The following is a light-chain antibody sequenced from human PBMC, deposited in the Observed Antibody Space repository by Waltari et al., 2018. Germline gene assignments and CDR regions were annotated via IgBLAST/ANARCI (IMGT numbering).Light chain of an antibody. J-gene: IGLJ3*02. CDR2: EVN. Sequence: QSALTQPPSASGSPGQSVTISCTGTSSDIGTFDYVPWYQQHPGKAPKVMIFEVNQRPSGVPDRFSGSKSGNTASLTVSGLQAVDEADYYCSSYAGSHKLVFGGGTKLTVL. CDR3: SSYAGSHKLV. CDR1: SSDIGTFDY. V-gene: IGLV2-8*01.